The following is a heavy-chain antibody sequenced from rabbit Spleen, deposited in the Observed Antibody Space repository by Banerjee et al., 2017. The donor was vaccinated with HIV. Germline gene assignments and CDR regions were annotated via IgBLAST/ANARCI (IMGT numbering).Heavy chain of an antibody. CDR3: ARDLGSGGNVRMYFTL. CDR1: GFSFSSSYW. CDR2: IYGGSGGNT. V-gene: IGHV1S40*01. Sequence: QSLEESGGDLVKPGASLTLTCTASGFSFSSSYWICWVRQAPGKGLEWIGCIYGGSGGNTYYASWAKGRFTISKTSSTTVTLQMTSLTAADTATYFCARDLGSGGNVRMYFTLWGQGTLVTVS. J-gene: IGHJ6*01. D-gene: IGHD1-1*01.